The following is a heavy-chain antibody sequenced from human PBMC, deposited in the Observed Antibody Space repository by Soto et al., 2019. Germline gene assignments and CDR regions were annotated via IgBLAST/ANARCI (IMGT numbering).Heavy chain of an antibody. J-gene: IGHJ6*02. CDR1: GGTFSSYV. Sequence: QVQLVQSGAEVKKPGSSVKVSCKASGGTFSSYVIGWVRQAPGQGLEWMGGSISIFGTTNYAQRFQGRVTITADESPSTAYMELSSLRSADTDVYYCATPLASAIRGWDGLDVWGQGTTVNVSS. CDR2: SISIFGTT. D-gene: IGHD2-2*02. V-gene: IGHV1-69*01. CDR3: ATPLASAIRGWDGLDV.